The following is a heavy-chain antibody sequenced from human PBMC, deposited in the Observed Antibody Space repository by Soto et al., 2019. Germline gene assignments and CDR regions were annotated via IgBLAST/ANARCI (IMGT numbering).Heavy chain of an antibody. CDR3: ASGEPSRASGWYRVFDP. J-gene: IGHJ5*02. V-gene: IGHV4-4*02. Sequence: TSETLSLTCAVSGGSISSSNWWSWVRQPPGKGLEWIGEIYHSGSTNYNPSLKSRVTISVDKSKNQFSLKLSSVTAADTAVYYCASGEPSRASGWYRVFDPWGQGTLVTVSS. CDR1: GGSISSSNW. D-gene: IGHD6-19*01. CDR2: IYHSGST.